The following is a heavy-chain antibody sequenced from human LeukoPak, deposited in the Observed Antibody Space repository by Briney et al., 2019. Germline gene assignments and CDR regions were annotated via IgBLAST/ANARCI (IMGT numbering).Heavy chain of an antibody. Sequence: GGSLRLSCAASRFTFSTYWMHWVRQAPGKGLEWVSSISSTSNYIYYADSVKGRFTISRDNAKNSLYLQMNSLRAEDTALYYCSRGCPNGVCYVDYWGQGTLVTVSS. CDR2: ISSTSNYI. CDR1: RFTFSTYW. CDR3: SRGCPNGVCYVDY. D-gene: IGHD2-8*01. J-gene: IGHJ4*02. V-gene: IGHV3-21*01.